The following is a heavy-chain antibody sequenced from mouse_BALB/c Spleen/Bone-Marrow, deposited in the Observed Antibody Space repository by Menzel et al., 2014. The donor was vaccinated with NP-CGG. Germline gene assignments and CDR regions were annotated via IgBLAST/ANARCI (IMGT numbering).Heavy chain of an antibody. CDR2: ILPGSGST. V-gene: IGHV1-9*01. Sequence: VKLQESGAELMKPGASVKISCKATGYTFSSYWIEWVKPRPGHGLEWIGEILPGSGSTNYNEKFKGKATFTADTSSNTAYMQLSSLTSEDSAVYYCARDGNYGAYWGQGTLVTVSA. CDR3: ARDGNYGAY. CDR1: GYTFSSYW. J-gene: IGHJ3*01. D-gene: IGHD2-1*01.